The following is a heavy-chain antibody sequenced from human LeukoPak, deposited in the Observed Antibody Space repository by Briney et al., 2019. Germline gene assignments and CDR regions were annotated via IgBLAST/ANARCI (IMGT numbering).Heavy chain of an antibody. Sequence: ASETLSLTCTVSGGSIGSSRYYWGWIRQPPGKGLEWIGSIYYSGSTYYNPSLKSRVTISVDTSINHFSLKLSSVTAADTAVCYCARHVCSGGSCYLNDAFDIWGRGTVVTVSS. D-gene: IGHD2-15*01. J-gene: IGHJ3*02. CDR2: IYYSGST. CDR3: ARHVCSGGSCYLNDAFDI. CDR1: GGSIGSSRYY. V-gene: IGHV4-39*01.